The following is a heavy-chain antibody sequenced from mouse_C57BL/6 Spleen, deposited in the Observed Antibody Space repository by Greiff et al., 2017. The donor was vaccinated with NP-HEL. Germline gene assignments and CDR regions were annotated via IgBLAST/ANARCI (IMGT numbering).Heavy chain of an antibody. V-gene: IGHV3-6*01. J-gene: IGHJ2*01. D-gene: IGHD2-2*01. CDR2: ISYDGSN. CDR3: AREGYGYDVRDFDY. Sequence: EVKLMESGPGLVKPSQSLSLTCSVTGYSITSGYYWNWIRQFPGNKLEWMGYISYDGSNNYNPSLKNRISITRDTSKNQFFLKLNSVTTEDTATYYCAREGYGYDVRDFDYWGQGTTLTVSS. CDR1: GYSITSGYY.